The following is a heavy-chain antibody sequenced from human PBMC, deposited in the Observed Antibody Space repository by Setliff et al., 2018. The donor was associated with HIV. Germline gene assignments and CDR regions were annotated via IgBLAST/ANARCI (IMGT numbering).Heavy chain of an antibody. J-gene: IGHJ6*03. CDR1: GFSLSSYA. V-gene: IGHV3-30*01. D-gene: IGHD5-18*01. Sequence: GGSLRLSCAVSGFSLSSYAMHWVRQVPGKGLEWVAVISWDGSNKYYADSVKGRFTTSRDNSKSMVYLQMNSLRAEDTAVYYCASSGYNYGGYYMDVWGKGTTVTVSS. CDR3: ASSGYNYGGYYMDV. CDR2: ISWDGSNK.